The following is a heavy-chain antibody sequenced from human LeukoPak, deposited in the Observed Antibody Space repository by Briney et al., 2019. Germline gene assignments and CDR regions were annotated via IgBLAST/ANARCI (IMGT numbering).Heavy chain of an antibody. Sequence: GGSLRLSCAASGFTFSDYYMSWIRQAPGKGLEWVSYISSSGSTIYYADSVKGRFTISRDNAKNSLYLQMNSLRAEDTAVYHCARVARWDHYDSSGYSDAFDIWGQGTMVTVSS. J-gene: IGHJ3*02. CDR1: GFTFSDYY. D-gene: IGHD3-22*01. CDR3: ARVARWDHYDSSGYSDAFDI. V-gene: IGHV3-11*01. CDR2: ISSSGSTI.